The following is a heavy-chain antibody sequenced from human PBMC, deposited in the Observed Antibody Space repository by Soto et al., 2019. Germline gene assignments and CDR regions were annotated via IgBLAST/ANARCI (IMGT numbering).Heavy chain of an antibody. Sequence: QVQLVEPGGGVVQPGRSLRLSCAASGFTFSRYGMHWVRQAPGKGLAWVAVIWDDGSNKYYADSVKGRFTIARDNSKNKLYLQMISLRAEDTAVYYCARDQVYYYSSGPVDYWGQGTLVTGSS. CDR1: GFTFSRYG. J-gene: IGHJ4*02. D-gene: IGHD3-22*01. CDR2: IWDDGSNK. CDR3: ARDQVYYYSSGPVDY. V-gene: IGHV3-33*01.